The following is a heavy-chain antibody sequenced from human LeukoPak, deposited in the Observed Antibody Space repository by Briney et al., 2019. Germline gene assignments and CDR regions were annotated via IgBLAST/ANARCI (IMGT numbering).Heavy chain of an antibody. V-gene: IGHV3-48*03. J-gene: IGHJ4*02. D-gene: IGHD5-24*01. CDR3: ARGGRDGYNTFDY. Sequence: RGGSLRLSCAPFGFTFSSYEMNWVRQAPGKGLEWVSYIGSSGSPIYYADSVKGRFTISRDNAKNSLYLQMNSLRAEDTAVYYCARGGRDGYNTFDYWGQGTLVTVSS. CDR2: IGSSGSPI. CDR1: GFTFSSYE.